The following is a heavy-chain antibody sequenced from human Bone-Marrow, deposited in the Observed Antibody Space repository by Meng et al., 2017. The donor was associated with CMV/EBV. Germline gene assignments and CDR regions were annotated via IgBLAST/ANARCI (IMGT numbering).Heavy chain of an antibody. Sequence: SETLSLTCTVSGDSVSSTSHYWTWIRQPPGKGLEWIGYIYYSGSTNYNPSLKSRVTISVDTSKNQFSLKLSSVTAADTAVYYCARDVGGATPDAFDIWGQGTMVTVSS. J-gene: IGHJ3*02. CDR3: ARDVGGATPDAFDI. D-gene: IGHD1-26*01. CDR1: GDSVSSTSHY. V-gene: IGHV4-61*01. CDR2: IYYSGST.